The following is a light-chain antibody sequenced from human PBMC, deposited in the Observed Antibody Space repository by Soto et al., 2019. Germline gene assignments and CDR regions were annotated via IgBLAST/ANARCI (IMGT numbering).Light chain of an antibody. Sequence: EIVLTQSPATLSLSPGERATLSCRASQSVSSYLAWYQQKPGQAPRLLIYDASNRATGIPARFSGSGSGTDFILTISTLEHEDFAVYYCQQRSNWPLYTFGQGTKLEIK. CDR3: QQRSNWPLYT. V-gene: IGKV3-11*01. CDR1: QSVSSY. CDR2: DAS. J-gene: IGKJ2*01.